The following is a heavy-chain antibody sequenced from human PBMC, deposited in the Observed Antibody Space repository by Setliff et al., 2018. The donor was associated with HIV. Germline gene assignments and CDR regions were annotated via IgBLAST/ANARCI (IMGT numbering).Heavy chain of an antibody. D-gene: IGHD5-18*01. CDR1: GFTVSSNY. Sequence: GGSLRLSCAASGFTVSSNYMSWVRQAPGKGLEWVSVIYSGGSTYYADSVKGRFTISRDNSKNTLYLQMNSLRAEDTAVYYCAKGSLPSGYSYGFFDYWGQGTLVTSPQ. CDR2: IYSGGST. J-gene: IGHJ4*02. CDR3: AKGSLPSGYSYGFFDY. V-gene: IGHV3-66*01.